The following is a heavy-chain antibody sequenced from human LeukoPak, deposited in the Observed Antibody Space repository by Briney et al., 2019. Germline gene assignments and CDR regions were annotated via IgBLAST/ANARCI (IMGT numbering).Heavy chain of an antibody. CDR3: ARDGPYGGYYYGMDV. CDR1: GYTFTGYY. CDR2: INPNSGGT. V-gene: IGHV1-2*04. D-gene: IGHD4/OR15-4a*01. Sequence: ASVNVSCKASGYTFTGYYMHWVRQAPGQGLEWMGWINPNSGGTNYAQKFQGWVTMTRDTSISTAYMELSRLRSDDTAVYYCARDGPYGGYYYGMDVWGQGTTVTVSS. J-gene: IGHJ6*02.